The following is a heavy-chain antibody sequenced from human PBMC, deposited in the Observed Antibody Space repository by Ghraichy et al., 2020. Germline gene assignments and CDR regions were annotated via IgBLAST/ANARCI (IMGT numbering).Heavy chain of an antibody. CDR1: GYSFISYD. Sequence: ASVKVSCNASGYSFISYDINWVRQAPGQGLEWMGWINPNSGSTAYVQKFQDRVTMTRDTSISIVYMELSSLTSEDTAIYYCAREIASRNDYWGQGTLVTVSS. J-gene: IGHJ4*02. D-gene: IGHD2-21*01. CDR2: INPNSGST. V-gene: IGHV1-8*01. CDR3: AREIASRNDY.